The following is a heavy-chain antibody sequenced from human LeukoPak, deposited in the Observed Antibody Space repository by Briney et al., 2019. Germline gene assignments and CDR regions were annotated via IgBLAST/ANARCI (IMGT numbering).Heavy chain of an antibody. D-gene: IGHD1-1*01. Sequence: GGSLRLSCAASGFTFSSYAMSWVRQAPGKGLEWVSAISGSGGSTYYANSVKGRFTISRDNSKNTLYLQMNSLRAEDTAVYYCAKDPAPAGTEGGGGYFQHWGQGTLVTVSS. CDR2: ISGSGGST. CDR1: GFTFSSYA. V-gene: IGHV3-23*01. CDR3: AKDPAPAGTEGGGGYFQH. J-gene: IGHJ1*01.